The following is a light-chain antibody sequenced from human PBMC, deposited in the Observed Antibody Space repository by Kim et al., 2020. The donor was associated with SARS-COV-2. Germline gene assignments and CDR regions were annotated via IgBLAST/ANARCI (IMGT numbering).Light chain of an antibody. CDR2: DAF. Sequence: AYGRDRASITGRGSQSVSGWLAWYQQKPRRAPKVLMYDAFTLESGEPARFSGSGSGTEFTHTISSLQHDDFATYDSKQYDNYPWTFGQGTKGDIK. CDR1: QSVSGW. V-gene: IGKV1-5*01. J-gene: IGKJ1*01. CDR3: KQYDNYPWT.